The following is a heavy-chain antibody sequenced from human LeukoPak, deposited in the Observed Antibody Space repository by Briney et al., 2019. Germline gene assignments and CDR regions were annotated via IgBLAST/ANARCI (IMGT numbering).Heavy chain of an antibody. CDR2: IRGGGGSA. Sequence: GGSLRLSCTASGFTFSAYAMMWVRQAPGKGPEWVSAIRGGGGSAFYADSVKGRFTISRDNSKYTLFLQMNSLRAEDTAVYYCARDPNGDYIGAFDMWGPGTMVTVSS. CDR3: ARDPNGDYIGAFDM. J-gene: IGHJ3*02. CDR1: GFTFSAYA. D-gene: IGHD4-17*01. V-gene: IGHV3-23*01.